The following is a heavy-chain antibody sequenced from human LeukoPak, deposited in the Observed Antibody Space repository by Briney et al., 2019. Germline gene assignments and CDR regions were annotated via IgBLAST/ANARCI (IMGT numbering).Heavy chain of an antibody. CDR3: ARDLSGVAGYTYGRGIDY. CDR1: GFTFSSYW. Sequence: GGSLRLSCAASGFTFSSYWMHWARQAPGKGLEWVANIKKDGSEKYYVDSVKGRFTISRDNAKTSLYLQMNSLRAEDTAVYYCARDLSGVAGYTYGRGIDYWGQGTLVTVSS. CDR2: IKKDGSEK. J-gene: IGHJ4*02. V-gene: IGHV3-7*01. D-gene: IGHD5-18*01.